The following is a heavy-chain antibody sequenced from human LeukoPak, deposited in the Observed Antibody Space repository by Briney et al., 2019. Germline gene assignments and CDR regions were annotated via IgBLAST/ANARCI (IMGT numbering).Heavy chain of an antibody. D-gene: IGHD2-2*01. J-gene: IGHJ1*01. V-gene: IGHV1-2*04. CDR3: ARGLSIGYCSSTSCHAEYFQH. CDR1: GYTFPGYY. CDR2: INPNSGGT. Sequence: ASVKVSCKASGYTFPGYYMHWVRQAPGQGLEWMGWINPNSGGTNYAQKFQGWVTMTRDTSISTAYMELSRLRSDDTAVYYCARGLSIGYCSSTSCHAEYFQHWGQGTLVTVSS.